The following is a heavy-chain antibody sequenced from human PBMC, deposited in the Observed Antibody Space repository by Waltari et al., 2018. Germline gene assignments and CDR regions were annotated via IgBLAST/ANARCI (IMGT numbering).Heavy chain of an antibody. J-gene: IGHJ4*02. D-gene: IGHD2-15*01. CDR1: GDSMSSSDL. CDR3: ARDRGKGLYLDS. Sequence: QLQLEQSGPGLVKPSESLSLTCAVPGDSMSSSDLWNWVRQFPGKGLEWIGQVHRSGKTNYNPSLASRVTVSIDTSNNQFSLTMPSPTAADTAMYYCARDRGKGLYLDSWGQGTLVTVSP. V-gene: IGHV4-4*02. CDR2: VHRSGKT.